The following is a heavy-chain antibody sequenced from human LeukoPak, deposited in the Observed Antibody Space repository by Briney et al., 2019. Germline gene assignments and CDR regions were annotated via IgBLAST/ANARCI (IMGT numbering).Heavy chain of an antibody. D-gene: IGHD1-26*01. V-gene: IGHV4-38-2*02. Sequence: SETLSLTCTVSGYSISSGYYWGWIRQPPGKGLEWIGEINHSGSTNYSPSLKSRVTISVDTSKNQFSLKLSSVTAADTAVYYCAREGGSYPVIYFDYWGQGTLVTVSS. J-gene: IGHJ4*02. CDR3: AREGGSYPVIYFDY. CDR1: GYSISSGYY. CDR2: INHSGST.